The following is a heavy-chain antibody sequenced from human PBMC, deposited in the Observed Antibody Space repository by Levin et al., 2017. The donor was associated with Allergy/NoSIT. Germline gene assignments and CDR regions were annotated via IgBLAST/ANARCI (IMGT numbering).Heavy chain of an antibody. CDR3: ARQDIVVVPGLMDV. Sequence: PGGSLRLSCAASGFTFSSYAMHWVRQAPGKGLEWVAVISYDGSNKYYADSVKGRFTISRDNSKNTLYLQMNSLRAEDTAVYYCARQDIVVVPGLMDVWGQGTTVTVSS. J-gene: IGHJ6*02. CDR1: GFTFSSYA. V-gene: IGHV3-30*04. D-gene: IGHD2-2*01. CDR2: ISYDGSNK.